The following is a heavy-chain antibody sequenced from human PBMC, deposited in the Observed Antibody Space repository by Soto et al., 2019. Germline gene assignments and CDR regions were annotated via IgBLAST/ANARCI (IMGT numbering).Heavy chain of an antibody. V-gene: IGHV6-1*01. D-gene: IGHD3-3*01. CDR2: TYYRSKWYN. CDR1: GDSVSSNSAA. Sequence: SQTLSLTCAISGDSVSSNSAAWNWIRQSPSRGLEWLGRTYYRSKWYNDYAVSVKSRITVNPDTTKNKLSLQLNSVTPKDTAVYYCAIEFFLGDFWSGFRPPDWFDPWGQGTLVTVSS. J-gene: IGHJ5*02. CDR3: AIEFFLGDFWSGFRPPDWFDP.